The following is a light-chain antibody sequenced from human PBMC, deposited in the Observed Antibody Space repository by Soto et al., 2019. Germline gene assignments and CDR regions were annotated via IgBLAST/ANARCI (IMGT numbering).Light chain of an antibody. V-gene: IGLV2-14*03. CDR1: SSDVGSYNS. Sequence: QSALTQPASVSGSPGQSITISCTGTSSDVGSYNSVSWYQHHPGKAPKLVIYDVSNRPSGVSNRFSGSKSGNTASLTNSGLQAEDEADYYCSSYPSSSIAVFGGGTKLTVL. CDR2: DVS. CDR3: SSYPSSSIAV. J-gene: IGLJ7*01.